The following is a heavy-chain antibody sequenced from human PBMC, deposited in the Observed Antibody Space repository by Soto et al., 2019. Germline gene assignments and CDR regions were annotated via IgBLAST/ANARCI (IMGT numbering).Heavy chain of an antibody. CDR2: ISAYNGNT. V-gene: IGHV1-18*01. CDR1: GYTFTSYG. D-gene: IGHD3-10*01. J-gene: IGHJ4*02. Sequence: QVQLVQSGAEVKKPGASVKVSCKASGYTFTSYGISWVRQAPGQGLEWMGWISAYNGNTNYAQKLQGRVTMTTDTSTSTAYMGLRSLRSDDTAVYYCARDRRKYYGSGAREQCFDYWGQGTLVTVSS. CDR3: ARDRRKYYGSGAREQCFDY.